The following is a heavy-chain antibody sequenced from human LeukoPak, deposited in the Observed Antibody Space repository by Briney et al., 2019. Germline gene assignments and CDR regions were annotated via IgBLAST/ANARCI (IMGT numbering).Heavy chain of an antibody. CDR2: IWYDESNK. V-gene: IGHV3-33*01. CDR3: ARGQGIQLWFRNGYDFDY. D-gene: IGHD5-18*01. Sequence: GRSLRLSCAASGFTFSSYGMHWVRQAPGKGLEWVAVIWYDESNKYYADSVKGRFTISRDNSKNTLYLQMNSLRAEDTAVYYCARGQGIQLWFRNGYDFDYWGQGTLVTVSS. J-gene: IGHJ4*02. CDR1: GFTFSSYG.